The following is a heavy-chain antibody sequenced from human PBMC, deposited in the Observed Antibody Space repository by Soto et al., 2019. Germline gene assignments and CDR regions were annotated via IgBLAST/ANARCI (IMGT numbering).Heavy chain of an antibody. D-gene: IGHD4-17*01. CDR2: IKSKTDGGTT. Sequence: EVQLVESGGGLVKPGGSLRLSCAASGFTFSNAWMNWVRQAPGKGLEWVGRIKSKTDGGTTDYAAPVKGRFTISRDDSKNSLDLQMNSLKTEDTAVYYCTALAGGATTPTYWGQGTLVTVSS. CDR1: GFTFSNAW. J-gene: IGHJ4*02. V-gene: IGHV3-15*07. CDR3: TALAGGATTPTY.